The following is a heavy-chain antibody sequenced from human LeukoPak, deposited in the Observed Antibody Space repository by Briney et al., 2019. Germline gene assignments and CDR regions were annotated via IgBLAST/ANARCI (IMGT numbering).Heavy chain of an antibody. CDR2: IRYDGSSK. D-gene: IGHD4-17*01. Sequence: GGSLRLSCAASRFTFRSHGMHWVRQAPGKGLEWVAFIRYDGSSKYYADSVKGRFTISRDNSKNTLYLQMNSLRAEDTAVYYCAKEIWPTVTIPGWTYFDYWGQGTRVTVSS. V-gene: IGHV3-30*02. CDR3: AKEIWPTVTIPGWTYFDY. CDR1: RFTFRSHG. J-gene: IGHJ4*02.